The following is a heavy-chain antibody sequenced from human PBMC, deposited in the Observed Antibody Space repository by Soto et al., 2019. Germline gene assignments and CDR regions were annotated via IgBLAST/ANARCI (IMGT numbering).Heavy chain of an antibody. CDR1: GFTFSSYW. CDR2: IKQDGSEK. CDR3: ARELAVAGTPFDY. J-gene: IGHJ4*02. Sequence: GGSLRLSCAASGFTFSSYWMSWVRQAPGKGLEWVANIKQDGSEKYYVDSVKGRFTISRDNAKNSLYLQMNSLRAEDTAVYYCARELAVAGTPFDYWGQGTLVTVSS. V-gene: IGHV3-7*01. D-gene: IGHD6-19*01.